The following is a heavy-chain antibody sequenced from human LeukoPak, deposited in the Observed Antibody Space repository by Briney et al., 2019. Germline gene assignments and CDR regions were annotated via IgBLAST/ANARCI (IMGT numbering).Heavy chain of an antibody. J-gene: IGHJ4*02. CDR2: MYSGGST. Sequence: GWSLRLSCAASGFTVSNNYVSWVRQAPGKGLEWVSVMYSGGSTYYADSVKGRFSISRDDSKNTLYLQMNSLRAEDTAVYYCAKGCTGRRCYIEYWGQGTLVTVSS. CDR3: AKGCTGRRCYIEY. V-gene: IGHV3-53*01. D-gene: IGHD2-8*02. CDR1: GFTVSNNY.